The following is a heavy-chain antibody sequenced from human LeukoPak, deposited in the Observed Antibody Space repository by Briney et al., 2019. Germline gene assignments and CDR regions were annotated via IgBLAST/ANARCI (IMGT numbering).Heavy chain of an antibody. CDR1: DFSSLYW. V-gene: IGHV4-38-2*02. CDR2: TNHYGST. J-gene: IGHJ4*02. D-gene: IGHD1-14*01. Sequence: SETLSLTCSVSDFSSLYWLAWIRQSPGTGLQWIGTTNHYGSTFYNASLKSRLSVSVDTSKNQFSLKLTSMAAADTAVYYCARAWRKAAWYFDFWGLGILVTVSS. CDR3: ARAWRKAAWYFDF.